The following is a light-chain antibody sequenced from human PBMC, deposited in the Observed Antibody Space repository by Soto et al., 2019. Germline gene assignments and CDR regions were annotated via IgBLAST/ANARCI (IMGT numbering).Light chain of an antibody. V-gene: IGKV1-5*03. CDR3: HEYKTGPGYN. Sequence: DIQMTQSPSTLSASVGDRVTITCRASQSFGRWLAWYQQKPGKAPELLIYKTSTLERGVPSRFSGSGSGTEFTLTISSLQPDDFATYYCHEYKTGPGYNFGQGTRLEIK. CDR2: KTS. CDR1: QSFGRW. J-gene: IGKJ2*01.